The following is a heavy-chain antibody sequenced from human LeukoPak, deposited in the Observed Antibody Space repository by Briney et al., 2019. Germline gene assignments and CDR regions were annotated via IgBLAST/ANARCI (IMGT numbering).Heavy chain of an antibody. CDR2: VYYSGST. CDR1: GDSISSYY. V-gene: IGHV4-59*08. Sequence: SETLSLTCTVSGDSISSYYWSWIRQPPGKGLEWIGYVYYSGSTDYNPSLKNRVTISVHTSKNQFSLNLSSVTAADAAVYYCVRHGPGVYFDYWGQGTLVIVSA. J-gene: IGHJ4*02. CDR3: VRHGPGVYFDY.